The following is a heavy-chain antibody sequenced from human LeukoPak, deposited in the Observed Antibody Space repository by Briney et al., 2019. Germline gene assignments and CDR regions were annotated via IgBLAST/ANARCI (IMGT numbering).Heavy chain of an antibody. D-gene: IGHD6-19*01. CDR2: IRYDGSNK. J-gene: IGHJ5*02. V-gene: IGHV3-30*02. CDR3: ARRIAVAGLNWFDP. Sequence: GGSLRLSCAASGFTFSSYGMHWVRQAPGKGLEWVAFIRYDGSNKYYADSVKGRFTISRDNSKNTLYLQMNSLRAEDTAVYYCARRIAVAGLNWFDPWGQGTLVTVSS. CDR1: GFTFSSYG.